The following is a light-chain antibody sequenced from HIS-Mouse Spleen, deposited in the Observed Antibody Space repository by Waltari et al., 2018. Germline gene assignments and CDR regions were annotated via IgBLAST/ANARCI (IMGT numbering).Light chain of an antibody. CDR2: GAS. J-gene: IGKJ2*01. V-gene: IGKV3-20*01. Sequence: EIVLTQCPCTLSLSPGERATLSCRASQSVSSSYLAWYQQKPGQAPRLLIYGASSRATGIPDRFSGSGSGTDFTLTISRLEPEDFAVYYCQQYGSSPPYTFGQGTKLEIK. CDR1: QSVSSSY. CDR3: QQYGSSPPYT.